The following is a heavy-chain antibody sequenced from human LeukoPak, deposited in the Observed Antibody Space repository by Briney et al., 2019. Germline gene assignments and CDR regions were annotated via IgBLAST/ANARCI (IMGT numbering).Heavy chain of an antibody. J-gene: IGHJ4*02. V-gene: IGHV4-39*01. Sequence: PSETLSLTCTVSGGSISSSSYYWGWIRQPPGKGLEWIGSIYYSGSTYYNPSLKSRVTISVDTSKNQFSLKLSSVTAADTAVYYCARRRSYYKGPFDYWGQGTLVTVSS. CDR3: ARRRSYYKGPFDY. CDR2: IYYSGST. D-gene: IGHD3-10*01. CDR1: GGSISSSSYY.